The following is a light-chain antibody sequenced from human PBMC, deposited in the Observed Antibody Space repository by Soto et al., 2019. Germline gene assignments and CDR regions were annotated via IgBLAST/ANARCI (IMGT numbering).Light chain of an antibody. J-gene: IGKJ2*01. CDR3: QMATSFPRT. CDR1: QAVRTW. Sequence: DIQMTQSPSSVSASVGDRVTITCRASQAVRTWLAWYQQKPGKAPNLLIYGASNLFSGGPSRFTGSVAGTEFTLSISSMPPEDFANYLYQMATSFPRTFGQVHKLEIK. CDR2: GAS. V-gene: IGKV1-12*01.